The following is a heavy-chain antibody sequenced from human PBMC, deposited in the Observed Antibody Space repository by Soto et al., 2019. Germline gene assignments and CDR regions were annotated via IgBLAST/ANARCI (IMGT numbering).Heavy chain of an antibody. V-gene: IGHV5-51*01. D-gene: IGHD2-15*01. CDR2: IYPGDSDT. Sequence: GESLKISCKGSGYSFTSYWIGWVRQMPGKGLEWMGIIYPGDSDTRYSPSFQGQVTISADKSISTAYLQWSSLKASDTAMYYCARPDLYCSGGSCKKSPLDYWGQGTLVTVSS. CDR3: ARPDLYCSGGSCKKSPLDY. J-gene: IGHJ4*02. CDR1: GYSFTSYW.